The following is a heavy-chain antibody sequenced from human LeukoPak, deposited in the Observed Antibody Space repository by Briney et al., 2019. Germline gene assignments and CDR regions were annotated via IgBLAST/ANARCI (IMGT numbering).Heavy chain of an antibody. CDR2: IRQVGSEK. V-gene: IGHV3-7*01. CDR3: ARADGRSGCDY. Sequence: PGGSLRLSCAPSGFTFNNYLLTGVRQAPGKGREWVAKIRQVGSEKYYVDSVKGRFTISRDSGKNTLYLLMNSLRVEDTAVYYCARADGRSGCDYWGQGTLVTVSS. D-gene: IGHD3-3*01. J-gene: IGHJ4*02. CDR1: GFTFNNYL.